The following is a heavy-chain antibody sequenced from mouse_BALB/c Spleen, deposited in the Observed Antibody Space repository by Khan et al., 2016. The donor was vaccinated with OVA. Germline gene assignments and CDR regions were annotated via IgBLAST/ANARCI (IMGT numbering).Heavy chain of an antibody. V-gene: IGHV4-1*02. CDR1: GFDFSRYW. J-gene: IGHJ3*01. D-gene: IGHD2-14*01. CDR3: ARPYRYDGRAWFAY. Sequence: EVQLVETGGGLVQPGGSLKLSCAASGFDFSRYWMSWVRQAPGKGLEWIGEINPDSSTINYTPSLKDKFIISRDNAKNTLYLQMSKVRSEDTALYYCARPYRYDGRAWFAYWGQGTLVTVAA. CDR2: INPDSSTI.